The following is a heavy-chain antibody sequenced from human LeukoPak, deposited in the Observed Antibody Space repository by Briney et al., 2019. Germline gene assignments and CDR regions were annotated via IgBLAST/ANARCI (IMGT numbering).Heavy chain of an antibody. J-gene: IGHJ4*02. D-gene: IGHD2-2*01. CDR3: ARDRHCSSASCYAGFDS. CDR2: ISSGGGTT. V-gene: IGHV3-48*01. Sequence: GGSLRLSCAASGFTVSSNYMSWVRQAPGKGLEWVSYISSGGGTTYYADSVKGRFTMSRDNAQNSLHLQMNSLGAEDTAVYYCARDRHCSSASCYAGFDSWGQGTLVTVSS. CDR1: GFTVSSNY.